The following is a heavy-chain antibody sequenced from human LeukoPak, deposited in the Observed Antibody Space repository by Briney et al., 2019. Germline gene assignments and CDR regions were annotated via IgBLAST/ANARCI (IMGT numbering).Heavy chain of an antibody. J-gene: IGHJ1*01. CDR2: IYYSGNT. CDR3: ARGGWYPESFQH. CDR1: GGSIRSYY. D-gene: IGHD6-19*01. V-gene: IGHV4-59*01. Sequence: SETLSLTCSVSGGSIRSYYWSWIRQPPGKGLEWIGYIYYSGNTDYNPSLKSRVTISIDTSKNQFSLTLNSVTAADTAVYYCARGGWYPESFQHWGQGALVTVSS.